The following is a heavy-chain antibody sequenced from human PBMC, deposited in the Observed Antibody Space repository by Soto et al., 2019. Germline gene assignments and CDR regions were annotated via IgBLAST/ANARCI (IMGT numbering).Heavy chain of an antibody. J-gene: IGHJ4*02. Sequence: SQTLSLTCAISGDSVSSNSAAWNWIRQSPSRGLEWLGRTYYRSKWYNDYAVSVKSRITINPDTSKNQFSLQLNSVTPEDTAVYYCARDLPGDDILTGYYDYWGQGTLVTVSS. D-gene: IGHD3-9*01. V-gene: IGHV6-1*01. CDR1: GDSVSSNSAA. CDR3: ARDLPGDDILTGYYDY. CDR2: TYYRSKWYN.